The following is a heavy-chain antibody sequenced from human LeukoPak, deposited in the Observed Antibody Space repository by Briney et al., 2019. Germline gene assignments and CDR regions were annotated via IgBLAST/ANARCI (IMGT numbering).Heavy chain of an antibody. CDR1: DRSVSRYC. D-gene: IGHD6-13*01. J-gene: IGHJ6*02. Sequence: SESMSLTCTVEDRSVSRYCWSWIRQPPEKGLEWIGYIYYSGSTNYNPSLKSRVTISVDTSKNQFSLKLSSVTAADTAVYYCARAAAGRPQWDYYYGMDVWGQGTTVTVSS. V-gene: IGHV4-59*02. CDR3: ARAAAGRPQWDYYYGMDV. CDR2: IYYSGST.